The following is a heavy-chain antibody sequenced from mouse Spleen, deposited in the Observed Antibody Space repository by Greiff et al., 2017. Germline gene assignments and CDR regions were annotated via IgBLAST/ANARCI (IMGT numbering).Heavy chain of an antibody. CDR2: INSNGGST. CDR1: GFTFSSYA. D-gene: IGHD2-10*02. Sequence: EVKLVESGGGLVKPGGSLKLSCAASGFTFSSYAMSWVRQTPEKRLEWVAAINSNGGSTYYPDTVKDRFTISRDNAKNTLYLQMSSLRSEDTAMYYCARHKYGNYERDYFDYWGQGTTLTVSS. CDR3: ARHKYGNYERDYFDY. V-gene: IGHV5-6-2*01. J-gene: IGHJ2*01.